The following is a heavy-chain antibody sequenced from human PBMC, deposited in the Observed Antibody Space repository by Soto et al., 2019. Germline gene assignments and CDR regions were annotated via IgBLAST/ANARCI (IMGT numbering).Heavy chain of an antibody. J-gene: IGHJ4*02. D-gene: IGHD5-12*01. V-gene: IGHV5-10-1*01. CDR3: VRQIGDGYNGDY. CDR1: GYSFTDFL. Sequence: GGSLKISCQAPGYSFTDFLISWVRQMPGKGVEWMGKIIPRASYTSYRLSFQAHVTISADKSITTAYMQWSSLRASDTAMYYCVRQIGDGYNGDYWGQGTLVTVSS. CDR2: IIPRASYT.